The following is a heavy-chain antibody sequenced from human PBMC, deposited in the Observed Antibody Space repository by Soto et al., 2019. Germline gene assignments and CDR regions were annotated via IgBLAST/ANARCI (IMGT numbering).Heavy chain of an antibody. CDR2: IIPILGIA. J-gene: IGHJ4*02. CDR1: GGTFSSYT. Sequence: EASVTVSCQASGGTFSSYTISWVRQAPGQGLEWMGRIIPILGIANYAQKFQGRVTITADKSTSTAYMELSSLRSEDTAVYYCASTDSNLRIPTFDYWGQGTLVTVSS. V-gene: IGHV1-69*02. CDR3: ASTDSNLRIPTFDY. D-gene: IGHD4-4*01.